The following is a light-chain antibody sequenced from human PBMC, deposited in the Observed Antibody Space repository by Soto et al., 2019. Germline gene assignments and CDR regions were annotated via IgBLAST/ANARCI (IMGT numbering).Light chain of an antibody. V-gene: IGLV2-14*01. CDR3: SSYTSTSIVI. CDR1: SSDVGGYDY. Sequence: QSVLTQTASVSGSPGQSITISCTGTSSDVGGYDYVSWYQQHPGKVPKLIIFEVSNRPSGVSSRFSGSKAANTASLTISGLQAEDEADYYCSSYTSTSIVIFGGGTKLTVL. CDR2: EVS. J-gene: IGLJ2*01.